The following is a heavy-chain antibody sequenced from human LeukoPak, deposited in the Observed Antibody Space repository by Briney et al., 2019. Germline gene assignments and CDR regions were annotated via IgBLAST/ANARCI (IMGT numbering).Heavy chain of an antibody. CDR1: GYTFTGYY. V-gene: IGHV1-2*02. Sequence: LRASVTVSCTASGYTFTGYYMHWVRQAPGQGLEWVGWINPNSGGTNYAQNFQGRVTMTRDTSISTAYMELSRLRSDDTAVYYCASTPYSSGWYDFDYWGQGTLVTVSS. D-gene: IGHD6-19*01. CDR2: INPNSGGT. CDR3: ASTPYSSGWYDFDY. J-gene: IGHJ4*02.